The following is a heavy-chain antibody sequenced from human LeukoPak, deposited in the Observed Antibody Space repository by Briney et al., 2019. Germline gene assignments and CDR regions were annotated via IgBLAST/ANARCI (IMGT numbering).Heavy chain of an antibody. J-gene: IGHJ3*02. CDR3: AREMFAFDI. Sequence: GASVKVSCKASGYIFTDYYMHWVRQAPGQELGWMGRINPNSGGTNYAQKFQGRVTMTRDTSISTAYMELSRLRSDDTAVYYCAREMFAFDIWGQGTMVTVSS. D-gene: IGHD3-10*02. CDR1: GYIFTDYY. CDR2: INPNSGGT. V-gene: IGHV1/OR15-1*04.